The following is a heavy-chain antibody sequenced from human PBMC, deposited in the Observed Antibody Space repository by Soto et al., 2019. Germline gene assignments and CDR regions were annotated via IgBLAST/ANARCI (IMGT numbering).Heavy chain of an antibody. D-gene: IGHD2-15*01. J-gene: IGHJ4*02. CDR1: GFTFSNYD. V-gene: IGHV3-30*18. Sequence: XVSLRLSCAASGFTFSNYDMHWVRQAPGKGLEWVAVISYDGSNKYYADSVRGRFTISRDNSKNTLYLQMNSLRAEDTAVYYCAKAAATYYCSGGYCYNYYFDSWGQGTLVTVSS. CDR2: ISYDGSNK. CDR3: AKAAATYYCSGGYCYNYYFDS.